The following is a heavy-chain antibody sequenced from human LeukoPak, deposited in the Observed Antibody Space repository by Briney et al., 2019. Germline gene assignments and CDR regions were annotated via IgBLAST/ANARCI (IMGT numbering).Heavy chain of an antibody. J-gene: IGHJ6*03. CDR1: GLTFSSYS. Sequence: GGSLRLSHAASGLTFSSYSMNWVSQPSAKGLEGVSYISSSSSTIYCADSVKGRITISRANAKNSLSLQMNSLRAEDTAVYYCARGGKGMDVWGKGTTVTVSS. V-gene: IGHV3-48*01. CDR3: ARGGKGMDV. CDR2: ISSSSSTI.